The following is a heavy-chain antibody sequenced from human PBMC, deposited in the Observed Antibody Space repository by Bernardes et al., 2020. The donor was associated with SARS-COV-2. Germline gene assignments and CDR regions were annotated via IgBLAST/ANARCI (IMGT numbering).Heavy chain of an antibody. Sequence: ASVKVSCTASGYTFTSYGISWVRQAPGQGLEWMGWISAYNGNTNYAQKLQGRVTMTTDTSTSIAYMELRSLRSDDTAVYYCARDGDNQGSWYYDFWSGYHFPLYYYSGMSVWCQGTTVTVSS. CDR1: GYTFTSYG. D-gene: IGHD3-3*01. CDR3: ARDGDNQGSWYYDFWSGYHFPLYYYSGMSV. CDR2: ISAYNGNT. J-gene: IGHJ6*02. V-gene: IGHV1-18*04.